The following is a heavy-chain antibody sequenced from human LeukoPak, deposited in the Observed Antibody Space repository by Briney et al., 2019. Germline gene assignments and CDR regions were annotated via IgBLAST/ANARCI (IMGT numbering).Heavy chain of an antibody. J-gene: IGHJ4*02. Sequence: SETLSLTCTVSGGSISSYYWSWIRQPAGKGLEWIGRIYTSGSTNYNPSLKSRVTMSVDTSKDQFSLKLSSVTAADTAVYYCARDGYYYDSSGYYRFDYWGQGTLVTVSS. CDR3: ARDGYYYDSSGYYRFDY. D-gene: IGHD3-22*01. CDR1: GGSISSYY. CDR2: IYTSGST. V-gene: IGHV4-4*07.